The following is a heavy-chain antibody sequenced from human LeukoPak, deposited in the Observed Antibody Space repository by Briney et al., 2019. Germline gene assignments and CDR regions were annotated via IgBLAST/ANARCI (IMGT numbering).Heavy chain of an antibody. CDR1: GFTFDDYA. Sequence: PGGSLRLSCAASGFTFDDYAMHWVRQAPGKGLEWVAGISWNSGSKGYADSVKGRFTISRDNAKNSLYLQMNSLRAEDTALYYCAKDKEQVDTALVIDYWGQGTLVTVSS. CDR3: AKDKEQVDTALVIDY. D-gene: IGHD5-18*01. CDR2: ISWNSGSK. V-gene: IGHV3-9*01. J-gene: IGHJ4*02.